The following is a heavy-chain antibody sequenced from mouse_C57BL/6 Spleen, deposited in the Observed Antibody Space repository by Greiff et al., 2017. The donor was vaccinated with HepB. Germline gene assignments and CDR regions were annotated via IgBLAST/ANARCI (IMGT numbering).Heavy chain of an antibody. CDR3: ARGTYYSNYDAMDY. V-gene: IGHV1-82*01. J-gene: IGHJ4*01. CDR2: IYPGDGDT. CDR1: GYAFSSSW. D-gene: IGHD2-5*01. Sequence: VQLQQSGPELVKPGASVKISCKASGYAFSSSWMNWVKQRPGKGLEWIGRIYPGDGDTNYNGKFKGKATLTADKSSCTAYMQLSSLTSEDSAVYFCARGTYYSNYDAMDYWGQGTSVTVSS.